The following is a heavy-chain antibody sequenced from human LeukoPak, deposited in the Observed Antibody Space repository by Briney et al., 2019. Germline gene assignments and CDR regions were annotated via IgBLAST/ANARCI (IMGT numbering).Heavy chain of an antibody. V-gene: IGHV3-30*18. CDR3: AKDGVILAPGVYWYMDV. Sequence: GGSLRLSCAASGFTFSSYGMHWVRQAPGKGLEWAAVISYDGSNKYYADSVKGRFTISRDNSRNTLYLQMNSLTAEDTAVFYCAKDGVILAPGVYWYMDVWGRGTTVTVSS. CDR1: GFTFSSYG. J-gene: IGHJ6*03. D-gene: IGHD3-16*02. CDR2: ISYDGSNK.